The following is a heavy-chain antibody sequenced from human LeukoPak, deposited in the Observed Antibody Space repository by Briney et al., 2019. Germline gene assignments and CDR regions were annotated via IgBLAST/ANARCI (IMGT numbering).Heavy chain of an antibody. J-gene: IGHJ5*02. Sequence: QPGGSQRLSCAASGFTFSSYEMNWVRQAPGKGLEWVSYISSSGSTIYYADSVKGRFTISRDNAKNSLYLQMNSLRAEDTAVCYCARGLRATYCSGGSCYSAVHWFDPWGQGTLVTVSS. CDR2: ISSSGSTI. CDR1: GFTFSSYE. V-gene: IGHV3-48*03. CDR3: ARGLRATYCSGGSCYSAVHWFDP. D-gene: IGHD2-15*01.